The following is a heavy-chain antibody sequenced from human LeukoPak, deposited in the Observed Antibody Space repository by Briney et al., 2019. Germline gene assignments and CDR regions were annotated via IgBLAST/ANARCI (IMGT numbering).Heavy chain of an antibody. J-gene: IGHJ4*01. D-gene: IGHD5-18*01. V-gene: IGHV1-69*13. CDR2: IIPIFGTA. CDR1: GGTFSSYA. Sequence: SSVKVSCKASGGTFSSYAISWVRQAPGQGLEWMGGIIPIFGTANYAQKFQGRVTITADESTSTAHMELSSVRSEDTAGYYCARGGNSYGYVWRGDYWGHGTLLTVSS. CDR3: ARGGNSYGYVWRGDY.